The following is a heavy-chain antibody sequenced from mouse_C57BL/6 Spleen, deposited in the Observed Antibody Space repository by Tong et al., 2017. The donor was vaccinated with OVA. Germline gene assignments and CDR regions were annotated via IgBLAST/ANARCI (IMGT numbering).Heavy chain of an antibody. J-gene: IGHJ4*01. CDR1: GYTFTSYW. V-gene: IGHV1-7*01. Sequence: VQLQQSGAELAKPGASVKMSCKASGYTFTSYWMHWVKQRPGQGLEWIGYINPSTGYTEYNQKFKDKATLTADKSASTAYIQLSSLTSQDSAVYYCARSPPYYAMDYWGKGTSVTVSS. CDR2: INPSTGYT. CDR3: ARSPPYYAMDY.